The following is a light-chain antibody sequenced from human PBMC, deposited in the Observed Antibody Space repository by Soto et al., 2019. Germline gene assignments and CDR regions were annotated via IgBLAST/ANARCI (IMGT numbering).Light chain of an antibody. Sequence: EVVMTQSPATLSVSLGKSATLSCRASQSVDGYLAWYQQKPGQAPRLLIYGASTRATGVTARFRGGGSGTEFTLTISSLQSEDSAVYYCQQYHKWPPITFGQGTRLENK. CDR2: GAS. CDR1: QSVDGY. J-gene: IGKJ5*01. CDR3: QQYHKWPPIT. V-gene: IGKV3-15*01.